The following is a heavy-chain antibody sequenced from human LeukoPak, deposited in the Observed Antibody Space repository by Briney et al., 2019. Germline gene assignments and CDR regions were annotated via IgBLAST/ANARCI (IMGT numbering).Heavy chain of an antibody. V-gene: IGHV4-39*01. D-gene: IGHD1-26*01. J-gene: IGHJ4*02. CDR2: IYYSGST. CDR1: GGSISSYY. CDR3: ARTLVGADWGYYFDY. Sequence: PSETLSLTCTVSGGSISSYYWGWIRQPPGKGLEWIGSIYYSGSTYYNPSLKSRVTISVDTSKNQFSLKLSSVTAADTAVYYCARTLVGADWGYYFDYWGQGTLVTVSS.